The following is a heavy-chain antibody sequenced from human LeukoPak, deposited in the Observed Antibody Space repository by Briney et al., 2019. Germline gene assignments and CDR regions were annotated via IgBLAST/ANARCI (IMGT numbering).Heavy chain of an antibody. CDR3: ARALAYCSGGSCTRGYNWFDP. J-gene: IGHJ5*02. CDR1: GGSFSGYY. Sequence: PSETLSLTCAVYGGSFSGYYWSWIRQPPGKGLEWIGEINHSGSTNYNPSLKSRVTISVDTSKNQFSLKLSSVTAADTAVYYCARALAYCSGGSCTRGYNWFDPWGQGTLVTVPS. D-gene: IGHD2-15*01. V-gene: IGHV4-34*01. CDR2: INHSGST.